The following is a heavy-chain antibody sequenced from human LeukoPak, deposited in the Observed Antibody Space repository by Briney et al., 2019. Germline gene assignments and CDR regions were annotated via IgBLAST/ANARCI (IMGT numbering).Heavy chain of an antibody. D-gene: IGHD2-8*01. Sequence: GGSLRLSCTASGFNFGDYGMTWVRQAPGKGLEWVSGINRNGGSTDYADSVKGRFTISRDNAKNSHFLQMSSLRVDDTALYYCARGFRNGPFDCWGQGTLVTVSS. CDR3: ARGFRNGPFDC. V-gene: IGHV3-20*04. CDR1: GFNFGDYG. J-gene: IGHJ4*02. CDR2: INRNGGST.